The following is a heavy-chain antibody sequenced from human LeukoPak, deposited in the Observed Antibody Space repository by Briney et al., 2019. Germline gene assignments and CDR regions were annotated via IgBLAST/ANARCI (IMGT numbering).Heavy chain of an antibody. CDR3: FADRGGDQGDS. Sequence: KSSETLSLTCTVSGGSISSYYWCWIRQPAGEGLEWIGRLHTSGSTHYNPSLKSRVTMSVDTSKNQFSLKLTSVTAADTAVYFCFADRGGDQGDSWGQGTLVTVSS. CDR2: LHTSGST. CDR1: GGSISSYY. J-gene: IGHJ4*02. V-gene: IGHV4-4*07. D-gene: IGHD3-16*01.